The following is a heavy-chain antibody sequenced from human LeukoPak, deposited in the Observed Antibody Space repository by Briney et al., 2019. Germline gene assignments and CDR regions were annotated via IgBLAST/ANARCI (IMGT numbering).Heavy chain of an antibody. D-gene: IGHD3-10*02. J-gene: IGHJ5*02. Sequence: GGSLRLPCAASGYRFSPYWMSWVRQTPGKGLEWVASISDGGRATYYGDSVRGRFTISRDDARNSLSLQMNGLRADDTAVYYCTRENYVPDSWGQGTLVTVSS. V-gene: IGHV3-7*03. CDR1: GYRFSPYW. CDR3: TRENYVPDS. CDR2: ISDGGRAT.